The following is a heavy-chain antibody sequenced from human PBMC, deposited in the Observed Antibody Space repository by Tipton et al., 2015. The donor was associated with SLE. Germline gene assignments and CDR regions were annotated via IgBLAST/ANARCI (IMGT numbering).Heavy chain of an antibody. J-gene: IGHJ5*02. Sequence: TLSLTCAVYGGSFSGYYWSWIRQPPGKGLEWIGEINHSGSTNYNPSLKSRVTMSVDMSKNQFSLRLTSVTAADTAIYYCARDSSSGWYNWFDPLGPGNPGHRLL. D-gene: IGHD6-19*01. CDR3: ARDSSSGWYNWFDP. CDR1: GGSFSGYY. CDR2: INHSGST. V-gene: IGHV4-34*01.